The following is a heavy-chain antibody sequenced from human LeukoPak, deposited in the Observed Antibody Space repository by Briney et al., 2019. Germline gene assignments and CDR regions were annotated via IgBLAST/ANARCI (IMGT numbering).Heavy chain of an antibody. V-gene: IGHV1-69*05. CDR1: GGTFSSYA. Sequence: ASVKVSCKASGGTFSSYAISWVRQAPGQGLEWMGGIIPIFGTTNYAQKFQGRVTITTDESTSTAYMELSGLRSEDTAVYYCARGALHCSTTSCDTEVGLSPPDYWGQGTLVTVSS. J-gene: IGHJ4*02. D-gene: IGHD2-2*02. CDR3: ARGALHCSTTSCDTEVGLSPPDY. CDR2: IIPIFGTT.